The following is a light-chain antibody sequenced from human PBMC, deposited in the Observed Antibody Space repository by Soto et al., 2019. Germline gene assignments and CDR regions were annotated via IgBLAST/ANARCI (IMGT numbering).Light chain of an antibody. Sequence: IFFSPSPGPPSFSPGERAPLSLRASQSVSSYLAWYQQKPGQAPRLLIYDASNRATGIPARFSGSGSGTDFTLTISSLEPEDFAVYYCQHRSSWPIAFGQGTRLEIK. V-gene: IGKV3-11*01. CDR1: QSVSSY. CDR3: QHRSSWPIA. J-gene: IGKJ5*01. CDR2: DAS.